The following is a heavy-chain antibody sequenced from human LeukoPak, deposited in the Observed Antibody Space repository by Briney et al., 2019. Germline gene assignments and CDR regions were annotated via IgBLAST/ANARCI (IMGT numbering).Heavy chain of an antibody. Sequence: SETLSLTCAVYGGSFSGYYWSWIRQPPGKGLEWIGEINHSGSTNYNPSLKSRVTISVDTSKNQFSLKLSSVTAADTAVYYCARVIRFLEWSGYYYYYYMDVWGKGTTVTVSS. CDR2: INHSGST. CDR1: GGSFSGYY. D-gene: IGHD3-3*01. V-gene: IGHV4-34*01. CDR3: ARVIRFLEWSGYYYYYYMDV. J-gene: IGHJ6*03.